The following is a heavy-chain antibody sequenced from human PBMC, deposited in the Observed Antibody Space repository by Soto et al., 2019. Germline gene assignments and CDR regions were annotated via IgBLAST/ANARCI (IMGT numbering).Heavy chain of an antibody. V-gene: IGHV3-23*01. CDR1: GFTFGNYD. D-gene: IGHD4-17*01. Sequence: LRLSCAASGFTFGNYDMTWVRQAPGEGLEWVSGISAGGTITYYADSVKGRLTISRDNPKNTLYLQMNSLRAEDTAFYYCARAPGFYGDFFDYWGQGTLVTVSS. CDR2: ISAGGTIT. CDR3: ARAPGFYGDFFDY. J-gene: IGHJ4*02.